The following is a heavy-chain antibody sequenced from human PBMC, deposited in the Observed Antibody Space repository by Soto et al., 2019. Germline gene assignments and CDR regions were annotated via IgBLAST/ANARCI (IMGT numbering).Heavy chain of an antibody. CDR3: ARSLVTPKYYYDSSGSYYFDY. Sequence: SQTLSLTCAISGDSVSSNSAAWNWIRQSPSRGLEWLGRTYYRSKWYNDYAVSVKSRITINPDTSKNQFYLQLNSVTPEDTAVYYCARSLVTPKYYYDSSGSYYFDYWGQGTLVTVSS. CDR2: TYYRSKWYN. J-gene: IGHJ4*02. V-gene: IGHV6-1*01. D-gene: IGHD3-22*01. CDR1: GDSVSSNSAA.